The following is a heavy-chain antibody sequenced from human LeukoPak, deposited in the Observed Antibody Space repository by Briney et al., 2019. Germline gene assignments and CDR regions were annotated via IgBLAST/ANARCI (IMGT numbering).Heavy chain of an antibody. CDR2: MNPNSGNT. V-gene: IGHV1-8*01. CDR1: GYTFTSYG. Sequence: ASVKVSCKASGYTFTSYGINWVRQATGQGLEWMGWMNPNSGNTGYAQKFQGRVTMTRNTSISTAYMELSSLRSEDTAVYYCARKFCSGGSCPVDYWGQGTLVTVSS. D-gene: IGHD2-15*01. J-gene: IGHJ4*02. CDR3: ARKFCSGGSCPVDY.